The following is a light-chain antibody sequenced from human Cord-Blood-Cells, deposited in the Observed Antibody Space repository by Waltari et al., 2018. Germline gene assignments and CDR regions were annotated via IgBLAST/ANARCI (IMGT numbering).Light chain of an antibody. CDR3: QSYDSSLSGSRV. Sequence: QSVLTQPPSGSGAPGPRVTISCTGSSSNIGAGYDVHWYQQLPGTAPKLLIYGNSNRPSGVPDRFSGSKSGTSASLAITGLQAEDEADYYCQSYDSSLSGSRVFGTGTKVTVL. CDR2: GNS. J-gene: IGLJ1*01. V-gene: IGLV1-40*01. CDR1: SSNIGAGYD.